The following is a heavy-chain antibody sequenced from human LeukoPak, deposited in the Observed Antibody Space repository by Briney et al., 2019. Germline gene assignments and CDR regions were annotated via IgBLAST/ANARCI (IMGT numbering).Heavy chain of an antibody. J-gene: IGHJ6*02. CDR1: GFTVSSNY. D-gene: IGHD4-4*01. CDR3: ATSPTVTSYYYYYYGMDV. Sequence: GGSLRLSCAASGFTVSSNYMSWVRQAPGKGLEWVSVIYSGGSTYYADSVKGRFTISGDNSKNTLYLQMNSLRAEDTAVYYCATSPTVTSYYYYYYGMDVWGQGTTVTVSS. V-gene: IGHV3-66*01. CDR2: IYSGGST.